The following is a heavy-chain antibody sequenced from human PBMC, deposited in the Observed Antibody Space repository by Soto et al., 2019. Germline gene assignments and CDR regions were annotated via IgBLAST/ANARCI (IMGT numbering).Heavy chain of an antibody. V-gene: IGHV3-21*01. CDR2: IRSRSSYR. J-gene: IGHJ4*02. Sequence: EVQVVESGGGLVKPGGSLRLSCAASGFTFSSYSMNWVRQAPGKGLEWVSSIRSRSSYRYYADSVKSRFTISRDNAKNSLYLQMNSLRAEDTAVYYCARDSGGQLAYFDYWGQGTLVTVSS. CDR3: ARDSGGQLAYFDY. D-gene: IGHD6-6*01. CDR1: GFTFSSYS.